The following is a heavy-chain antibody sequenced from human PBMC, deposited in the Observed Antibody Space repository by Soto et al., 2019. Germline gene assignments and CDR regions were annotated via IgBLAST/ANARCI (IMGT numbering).Heavy chain of an antibody. J-gene: IGHJ6*03. V-gene: IGHV1-69*02. D-gene: IGHD2-2*01. CDR1: GGTFSSYT. CDR2: IIPILGIA. Sequence: QVQLVQSGAEVKKPGSSVKVSCKASGGTFSSYTISWVRQAPGQGLEWMGRIIPILGIANYAQKFQGRVTITADKSTSTAYMELSSLRSEDTAVYYCARAGSDCSSTSCYLGGSYYYYHMDVWGKGTTVTVSS. CDR3: ARAGSDCSSTSCYLGGSYYYYHMDV.